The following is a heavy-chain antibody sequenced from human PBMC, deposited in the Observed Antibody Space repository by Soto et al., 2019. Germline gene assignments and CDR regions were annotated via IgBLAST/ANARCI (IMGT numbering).Heavy chain of an antibody. CDR3: ARGLYSSGHYGAFDI. Sequence: QVQLQESGPGLVKPSETLSLTCTVSGGSVSSGSYYWSWIRQPPGKGLEWIGYIYYSGSTHYNPSLKSRVTISVGTSKNQFSLKLSSVTAADTAVYSCARGLYSSGHYGAFDIWGHGTMVTVSS. V-gene: IGHV4-61*01. D-gene: IGHD6-19*01. CDR2: IYYSGST. J-gene: IGHJ3*02. CDR1: GGSVSSGSYY.